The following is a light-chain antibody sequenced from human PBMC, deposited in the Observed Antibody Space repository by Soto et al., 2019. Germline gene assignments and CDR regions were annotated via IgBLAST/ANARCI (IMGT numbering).Light chain of an antibody. Sequence: IQVTQSPPSRSPXFXYXXAXXXMASQRVGTYLNWYRQKPGKAPNLLIYGVSSLHSGVPSRFSGSGSETDFTLTISSLQPEDFATYYCQQSYRTPPITFGQGTRLEIK. V-gene: IGKV1-39*01. CDR3: QQSYRTPPIT. J-gene: IGKJ5*01. CDR2: GVS. CDR1: QRVGTY.